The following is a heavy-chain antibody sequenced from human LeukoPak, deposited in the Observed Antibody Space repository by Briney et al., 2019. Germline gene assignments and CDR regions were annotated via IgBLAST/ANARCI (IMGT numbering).Heavy chain of an antibody. V-gene: IGHV1-18*01. CDR3: ARDRSATRPGGWYYYYGMDV. J-gene: IGHJ6*02. CDR1: GYTFTSYG. D-gene: IGHD1-1*01. CDR2: ISAYNGNT. Sequence: ASVKVSCKASGYTFTSYGISWVRQAPGQGLEWMGWISAYNGNTNYAQKLQGRVTMTTDTSTSTAYMELRSLRSDDTAVYYCARDRSATRPGGWYYYYGMDVWGQGTTVTVSS.